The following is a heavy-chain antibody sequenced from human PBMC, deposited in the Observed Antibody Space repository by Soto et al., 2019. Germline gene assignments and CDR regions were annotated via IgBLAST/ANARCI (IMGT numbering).Heavy chain of an antibody. J-gene: IGHJ4*02. CDR2: ISYDGNNQ. CDR1: GFTFNNYA. Sequence: QVQLVESGGGVVQPGRSLRLSCAASGFTFNNYAMHLVRQAPGKGLEWVAVISYDGNNQYYADSVKGRFAISRDNSKNTLYLQMNSLRDEDTAVYYCARDRVYYYDSSGYYNFEYWGQGSLVTVSS. V-gene: IGHV3-30*09. D-gene: IGHD3-22*01. CDR3: ARDRVYYYDSSGYYNFEY.